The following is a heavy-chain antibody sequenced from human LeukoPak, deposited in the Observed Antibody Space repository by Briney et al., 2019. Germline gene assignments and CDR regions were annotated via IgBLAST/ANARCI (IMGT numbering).Heavy chain of an antibody. CDR3: AKRGVVIRVILVGFHKEAYYFDS. D-gene: IGHD3-22*01. CDR1: GITLSNYG. Sequence: GGSLRLSCAVSGITLSNYGMSWVRQAPGKGLEWVAGISDSGGRTNYADSVKGRFTISSDNSRNTLYLQMNSLRAEDTAVYFCAKRGVVIRVILVGFHKEAYYFDSWGQGALVTVSS. V-gene: IGHV3-23*01. J-gene: IGHJ4*02. CDR2: ISDSGGRT.